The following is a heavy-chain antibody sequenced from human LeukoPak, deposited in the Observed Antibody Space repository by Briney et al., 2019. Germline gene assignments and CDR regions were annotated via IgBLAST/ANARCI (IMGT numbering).Heavy chain of an antibody. V-gene: IGHV4-59*12. Sequence: SETLSLTCTVSGGSISSYYWSWIRQPPGKGLEWIGYFYYSGSTNYNPSLKSRVTISVDTSKNQFSLKLSSVTAADTAVYYCTSDGSDYFDSWGQGTLVTVAS. CDR1: GGSISSYY. CDR3: TSDGSDYFDS. J-gene: IGHJ4*02. D-gene: IGHD5-12*01. CDR2: FYYSGST.